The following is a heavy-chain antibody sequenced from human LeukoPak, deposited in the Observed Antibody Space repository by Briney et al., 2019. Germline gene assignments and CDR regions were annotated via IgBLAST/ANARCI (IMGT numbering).Heavy chain of an antibody. J-gene: IGHJ4*02. CDR1: GGSISNYY. Sequence: SETLSLTCTVSGGSISNYYWTWIRQPPGKGLEWIAYVYYSGSTNYNPSLKSRVTISVDTSKNQFSLKLSSVTAADTAVYYCARQRVVITFGGVIAHAGYDYWGQGTLVTVSS. CDR3: ARQRVVITFGGVIAHAGYDY. CDR2: VYYSGST. V-gene: IGHV4-59*08. D-gene: IGHD3-16*02.